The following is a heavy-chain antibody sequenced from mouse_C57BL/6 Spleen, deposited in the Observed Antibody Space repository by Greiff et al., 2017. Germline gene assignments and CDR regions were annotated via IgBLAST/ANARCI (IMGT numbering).Heavy chain of an antibody. CDR2: ICDGGSYT. CDR1: GFTFSSYA. V-gene: IGHV5-4*01. Sequence: EVQLVESGGGLVKPGGSLKLSCAASGFTFSSYAMSWVRQTPEKRLEWVATICDGGSYTYYPDNVKGRFTISRANAKNNLSLPMSNLKSEDTAMYYCARGGYGSSYRSYFDYWGQGTTLTVSS. J-gene: IGHJ2*01. CDR3: ARGGYGSSYRSYFDY. D-gene: IGHD1-1*01.